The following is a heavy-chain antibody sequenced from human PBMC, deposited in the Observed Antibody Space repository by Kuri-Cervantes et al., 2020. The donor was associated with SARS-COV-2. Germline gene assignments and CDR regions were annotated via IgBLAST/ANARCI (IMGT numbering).Heavy chain of an antibody. CDR1: GGSISSYY. V-gene: IGHV4-59*01. D-gene: IGHD3-3*01. Sequence: SETLSLTCTVSGGSISSYYWSWIRQPPGKGLEWIGYIYYSGSTNYNPSLKSRVTISVDTSKYQFSLKLSSVTAADTAVYYCARAGEWLFGDAFDIWGQGTMVTVSS. J-gene: IGHJ3*02. CDR2: IYYSGST. CDR3: ARAGEWLFGDAFDI.